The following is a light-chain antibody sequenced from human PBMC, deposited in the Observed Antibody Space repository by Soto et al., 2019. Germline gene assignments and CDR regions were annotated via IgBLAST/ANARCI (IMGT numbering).Light chain of an antibody. CDR3: QQLNSYPQT. Sequence: IQLTQSPSSLSASVGDRVTITYRASQGISSYLAWYQQKPGKAPKLLIYAASTLQSGVPSRFSGSGFGTDFTLTISSLQPEDFATYYCQQLNSYPQTFGQGTKVEIK. J-gene: IGKJ1*01. CDR1: QGISSY. V-gene: IGKV1-9*01. CDR2: AAS.